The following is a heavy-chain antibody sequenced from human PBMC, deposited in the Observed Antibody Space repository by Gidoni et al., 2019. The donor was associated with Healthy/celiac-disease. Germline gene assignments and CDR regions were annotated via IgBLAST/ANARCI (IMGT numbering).Heavy chain of an antibody. J-gene: IGHJ6*02. D-gene: IGHD2-15*01. CDR1: GFTFIPSW. CDR3: ARDPVVVAANDYYYYGMDV. V-gene: IGHV3-7*03. CDR2: RKQDGSEK. Sequence: EVHLVESGGGLVHPGGSLLLSCAASGFTFIPSWICWVRQAPGKGLEWVANRKQDGSEKYYVDSVKGRFTISRDNAKNSLYLQMNSLRAEDTAVYYCARDPVVVAANDYYYYGMDVWGQGTTVTVSS.